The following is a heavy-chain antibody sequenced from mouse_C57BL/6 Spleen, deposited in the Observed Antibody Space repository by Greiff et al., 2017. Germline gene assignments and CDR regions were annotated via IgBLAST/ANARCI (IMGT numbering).Heavy chain of an antibody. Sequence: QVQLKQPGAELVKPGASVKLSCKASGYTFTSYWMHWVKQRPGQGLEWIGMIHPNSGSTNYNEKFKSKATLTVDKSSSTAYMQLSSLTSEDSAVYYCARDYGSSYGYYFDYWGQGTTLTVSS. CDR1: GYTFTSYW. D-gene: IGHD1-1*01. J-gene: IGHJ2*01. CDR3: ARDYGSSYGYYFDY. V-gene: IGHV1-64*01. CDR2: IHPNSGST.